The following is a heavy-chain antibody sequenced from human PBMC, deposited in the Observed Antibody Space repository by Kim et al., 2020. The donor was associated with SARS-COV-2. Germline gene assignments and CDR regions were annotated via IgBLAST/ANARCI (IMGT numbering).Heavy chain of an antibody. Sequence: GGSLRLSCAASGFTFSSYSMNWVRQAPGKGLEWVSYISSSSSTIYYADSVKGRFTISRDNAKNSLYLQMNSLRDEDTAVYYCARGRAYYDFWSGDDWFYPWGQGTPVTVSS. CDR3: ARGRAYYDFWSGDDWFYP. CDR2: ISSSSSTI. CDR1: GFTFSSYS. V-gene: IGHV3-48*02. D-gene: IGHD3-3*01. J-gene: IGHJ5*02.